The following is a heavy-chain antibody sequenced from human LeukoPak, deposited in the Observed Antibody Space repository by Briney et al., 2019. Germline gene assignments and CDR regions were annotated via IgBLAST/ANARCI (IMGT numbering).Heavy chain of an antibody. CDR2: ISSSGSTI. CDR1: GFTFSSYE. V-gene: IGHV3-48*03. J-gene: IGHJ4*02. D-gene: IGHD1-14*01. Sequence: PGGTLRLSCAASGFTFSSYEMNWVRQAPGKGLEWVSYISSSGSTIYYADSVKGRFTISRDNAKNSLYLQMNSLRAEDTAVYYCAKELPKAPLLPQKPGPFDYWGQGTLVTVSS. CDR3: AKELPKAPLLPQKPGPFDY.